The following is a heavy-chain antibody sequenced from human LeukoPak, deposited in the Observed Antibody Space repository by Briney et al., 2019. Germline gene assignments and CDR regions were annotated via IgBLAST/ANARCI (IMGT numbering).Heavy chain of an antibody. Sequence: SETLSLTCAVSGGSISNYYWSWLRQPPGKELEWIGYIYFSGGNTNYNPSFKSRVTISVDTSKNQFFLRLNSVTAAATAVYYCARQPSGTAAFDIWGQGTVVTVSS. V-gene: IGHV4-59*08. J-gene: IGHJ3*02. D-gene: IGHD1-14*01. CDR3: ARQPSGTAAFDI. CDR2: IYFSGGNT. CDR1: GGSISNYY.